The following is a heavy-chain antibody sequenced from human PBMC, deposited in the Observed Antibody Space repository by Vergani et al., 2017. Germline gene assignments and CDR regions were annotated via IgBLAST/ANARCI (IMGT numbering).Heavy chain of an antibody. J-gene: IGHJ6*03. V-gene: IGHV3-23*01. CDR2: ISGSGGST. CDR3: AKDYYDSSGYYDYYYYXMDV. D-gene: IGHD3-22*01. Sequence: EVQLLESGGGLVQPGGSLRLSCAASGFTFSSYAMSWVRQAPGKGLEWVSAISGSGGSTYYADSVKGRFTISRDNSKNTLYLQMNSLRAEDTAVYYCAKDYYDSSGYYDYYYYXMDVWGKGTTVTVSS. CDR1: GFTFSSYA.